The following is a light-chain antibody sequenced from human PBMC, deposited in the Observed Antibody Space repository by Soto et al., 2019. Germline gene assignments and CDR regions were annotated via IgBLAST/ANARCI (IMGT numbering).Light chain of an antibody. V-gene: IGKV1-5*01. CDR1: QSLGIW. Sequence: STLSASVGDRVTITCRASQSLGIWLAWHQQKPGKAPKLLIYDASTLKSGVPSRFSGSGSGTKFTLTISSLQPDDFATYYCQECIRYSGTFGQVPMVDIK. J-gene: IGKJ1*01. CDR3: QECIRYSGT. CDR2: DAS.